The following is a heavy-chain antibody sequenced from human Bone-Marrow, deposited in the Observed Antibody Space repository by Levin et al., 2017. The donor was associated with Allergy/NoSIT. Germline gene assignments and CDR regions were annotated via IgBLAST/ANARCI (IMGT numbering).Heavy chain of an antibody. CDR1: GFTFSSYA. V-gene: IGHV3-23*01. CDR2: ISGSGGST. CDR3: AKEWSPRPTPRYYFDY. D-gene: IGHD6-6*01. J-gene: IGHJ4*02. Sequence: PGESLKISCAASGFTFSSYAMSWVRQAPGKGLEWVSAISGSGGSTYYADSVKGRFTISRDNSKNTLYLQMNSLRAEDTAVYYCAKEWSPRPTPRYYFDYWGQGTLVTVSS.